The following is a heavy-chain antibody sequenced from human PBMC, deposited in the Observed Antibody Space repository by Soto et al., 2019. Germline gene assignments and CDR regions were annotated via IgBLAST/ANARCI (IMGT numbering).Heavy chain of an antibody. J-gene: IGHJ5*02. CDR3: ARAYSSSRRWTSGWFDP. Sequence: QVQLVQSGAEVKKPGASVKVSCKASGYTFTSYGISWVRQAPGQGLEWMGWISAYNGNTNYAQKLQGRVTMTTDTSTSTAYRELRSLRSDDTAVYYCARAYSSSRRWTSGWFDPWGQGTLVTVSS. V-gene: IGHV1-18*01. CDR1: GYTFTSYG. CDR2: ISAYNGNT. D-gene: IGHD6-6*01.